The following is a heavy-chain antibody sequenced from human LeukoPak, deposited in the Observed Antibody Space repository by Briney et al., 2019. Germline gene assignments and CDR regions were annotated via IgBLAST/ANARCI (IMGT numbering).Heavy chain of an antibody. J-gene: IGHJ4*02. CDR3: ARSTIPAAWVSVDY. CDR1: GYTFTSYD. CDR2: MNPNSGNT. V-gene: IGHV1-8*01. Sequence: ASVKVSCKASGYTFTSYDINWVRQATGQGLEWMGWMNPNSGNTGYAQKFQGRVTMTRNTSISTAYMELSSLRSEDTAVYYCARSTIPAAWVSVDYWGQGTLVTVSP. D-gene: IGHD2-2*01.